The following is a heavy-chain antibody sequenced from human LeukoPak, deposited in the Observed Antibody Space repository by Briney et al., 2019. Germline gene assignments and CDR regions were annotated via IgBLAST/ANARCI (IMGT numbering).Heavy chain of an antibody. CDR3: ARDRGLRGMIFWYFDY. CDR2: ISYSGST. V-gene: IGHV4-59*12. D-gene: IGHD3/OR15-3a*01. J-gene: IGHJ4*02. CDR1: GGSMSSFY. Sequence: SETLSLTCTVSGGSMSSFYWSWIRQPPGKGLEYIGHISYSGSTNYNPSLKRRLTISVDTSKNQFSLKLSSVTAADTAVYYCARDRGLRGMIFWYFDYWGPGTLVTVSS.